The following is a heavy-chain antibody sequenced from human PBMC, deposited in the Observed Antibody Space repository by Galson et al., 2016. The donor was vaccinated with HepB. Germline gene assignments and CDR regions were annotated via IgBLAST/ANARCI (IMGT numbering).Heavy chain of an antibody. J-gene: IGHJ1*01. CDR2: IYYTGGT. Sequence: SETLSLTCTVSGGSMSTYYWSWIRQPPGKGLEWIGYIYYTGGTNYNPSLKSRVTISVDTSKSHFSLKLSSVTAADTAVYYCARVSRAAAADWGQGTLVTVYS. CDR3: ARVSRAAAAD. V-gene: IGHV4-59*01. D-gene: IGHD6-13*01. CDR1: GGSMSTYY.